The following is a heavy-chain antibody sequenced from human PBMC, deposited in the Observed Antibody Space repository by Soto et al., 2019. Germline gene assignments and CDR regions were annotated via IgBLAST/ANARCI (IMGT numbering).Heavy chain of an antibody. V-gene: IGHV4-59*01. Sequence: SETLSLTCTVSGGSISSYYWRWIWQPPGKGLEWIGYIYYSGSTNYNPSLKSRVTISVDTSKNQFSLKLSSVTAADTAVCYCARVGSSGGGMDVWGQGTTVTVSS. D-gene: IGHD6-19*01. J-gene: IGHJ6*02. CDR1: GGSISSYY. CDR3: ARVGSSGGGMDV. CDR2: IYYSGST.